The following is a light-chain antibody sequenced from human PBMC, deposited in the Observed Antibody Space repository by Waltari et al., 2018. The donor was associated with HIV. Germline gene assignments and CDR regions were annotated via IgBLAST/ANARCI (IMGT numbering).Light chain of an antibody. CDR2: GAT. J-gene: IGKJ1*01. V-gene: IGKV3-20*01. CDR3: QHYSKSPTWT. Sequence: EIVLTQSPGTLSLSPGERATLSCRTSQSIDGSYLAWFQQKPGQAPRLIIYGATRRATGVPDRFSGSGSGTDFSLTISRLEPEDFAVYYCQHYSKSPTWTFGQGTKVEIK. CDR1: QSIDGSY.